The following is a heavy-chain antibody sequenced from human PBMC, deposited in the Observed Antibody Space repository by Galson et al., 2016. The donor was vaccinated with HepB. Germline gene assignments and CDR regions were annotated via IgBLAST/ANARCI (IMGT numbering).Heavy chain of an antibody. CDR3: ASPSGRYSVHTSDL. Sequence: SLRLSCAAPGFTLSNYYMSWIRQAPGKGLEWVAYISPSTTHINYADSVMGRFTVSRDNAKNSLYLQMNSLGAEDTAVYYCASPSGRYSVHTSDLWGQGTMVTVSS. CDR2: ISPSTTHI. D-gene: IGHD1-26*01. CDR1: GFTLSNYY. V-gene: IGHV3-11*06. J-gene: IGHJ3*01.